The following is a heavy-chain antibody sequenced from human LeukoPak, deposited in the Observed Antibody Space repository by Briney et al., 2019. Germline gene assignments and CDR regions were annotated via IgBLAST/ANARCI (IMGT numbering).Heavy chain of an antibody. CDR1: GFTFSSYS. D-gene: IGHD3-16*02. V-gene: IGHV3-21*01. Sequence: GGSLRLSCAASGFTFSSYSMNWIRQAPGKELEWVSSISSSSSCLYYADSVKGRFTISRDNAKNSLYLQMNSLRAEDTAVYYCARCESDDYVWRSYRARKDYYYYYYMDVWGKGTTVTVSS. J-gene: IGHJ6*03. CDR2: ISSSSSCL. CDR3: ARCESDDYVWRSYRARKDYYYYYYMDV.